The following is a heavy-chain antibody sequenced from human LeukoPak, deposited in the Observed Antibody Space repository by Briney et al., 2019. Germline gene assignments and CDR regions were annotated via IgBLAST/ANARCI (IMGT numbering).Heavy chain of an antibody. CDR2: IYYSGST. CDR1: GGSISSYY. D-gene: IGHD5-18*01. J-gene: IGHJ4*02. Sequence: PSVTLSLACTVSGGSISSYYWSWIRQPPGKGLEWIGYIYYSGSTNYNPSLKSRVTISVDTSKNQFSLKLSSVTAADTAVYYCARERYSYGIYYWGQGTLVTVSS. V-gene: IGHV4-59*01. CDR3: ARERYSYGIYY.